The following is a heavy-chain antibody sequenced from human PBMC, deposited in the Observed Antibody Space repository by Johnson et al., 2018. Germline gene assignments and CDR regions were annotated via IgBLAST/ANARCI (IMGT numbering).Heavy chain of an antibody. J-gene: IGHJ6*03. Sequence: QVQLVETGGGVVQPGRSLRLSCAASGFTFSSYGMHWVRQAPGKGLEWVAVISYDGSNKYYADSVKGRFTISRDNSKNTLYLQMNSLRAEDTAVYYCAKGHDIAVADYYSMDVWGKGTTVTVSS. CDR1: GFTFSSYG. D-gene: IGHD6-19*01. CDR2: ISYDGSNK. V-gene: IGHV3-30*18. CDR3: AKGHDIAVADYYSMDV.